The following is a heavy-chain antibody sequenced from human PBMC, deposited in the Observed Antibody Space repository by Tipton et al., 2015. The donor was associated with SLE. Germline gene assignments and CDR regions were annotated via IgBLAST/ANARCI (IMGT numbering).Heavy chain of an antibody. CDR2: IYYSGST. CDR3: AAVYDSSGYYKDY. V-gene: IGHV4-59*01. D-gene: IGHD3-22*01. Sequence: TLSLTCTVSGGSISSYYWSWIRQPPGKGLEWIGYIYYSGSTNYNPPLKSRVTISVDTSKNQFSLKLSSVTAADTAVYYCAAVYDSSGYYKDYWGQGTLVTVSS. J-gene: IGHJ4*02. CDR1: GGSISSYY.